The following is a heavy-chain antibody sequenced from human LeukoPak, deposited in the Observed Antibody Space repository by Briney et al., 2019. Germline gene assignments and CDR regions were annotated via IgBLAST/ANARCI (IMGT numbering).Heavy chain of an antibody. J-gene: IGHJ3*02. CDR2: INTDGSST. Sequence: PGGSLRLSCAGSGFIFSTYWMHWVRQAPGKGLVWVSRINTDGSSTTHADSVKGRFTISRDNAKNTLYLQMNSLRVEDTAVYYCVTGTAYIPNAFNIWGQGTMVTVSS. D-gene: IGHD3-10*01. V-gene: IGHV3-74*01. CDR1: GFIFSTYW. CDR3: VTGTAYIPNAFNI.